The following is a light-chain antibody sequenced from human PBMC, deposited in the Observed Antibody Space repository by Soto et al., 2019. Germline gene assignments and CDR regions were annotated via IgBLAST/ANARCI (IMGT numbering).Light chain of an antibody. CDR1: QSVSSK. CDR3: QQYSNWPPIT. J-gene: IGKJ5*01. V-gene: IGKV3-15*01. Sequence: EMVLLQCPATLSVSPWEIATLACMASQSVSSKLAWYQQKPGQAPRLLIYDTSTRATGIPARFSGSGSGTEFTLTISSLQSEDFAVYYCQQYSNWPPITFGQGTRLEIK. CDR2: DTS.